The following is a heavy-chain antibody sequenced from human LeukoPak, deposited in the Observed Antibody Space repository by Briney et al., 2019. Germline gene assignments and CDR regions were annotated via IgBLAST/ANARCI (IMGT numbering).Heavy chain of an antibody. V-gene: IGHV3-30*03. CDR3: ARNGYKASGDY. J-gene: IGHJ4*02. D-gene: IGHD1-14*01. CDR2: ISYDGSNK. CDR1: GFTFSSYS. Sequence: PGGSLRLSCAASGFTFSSYSMNWVRQAPGKGLEWVAVISYDGSNKYYADSVKGRFTISRDNSKNTLYLQMNSLRAEDTAVYYCARNGYKASGDYWGQGTLVTVSS.